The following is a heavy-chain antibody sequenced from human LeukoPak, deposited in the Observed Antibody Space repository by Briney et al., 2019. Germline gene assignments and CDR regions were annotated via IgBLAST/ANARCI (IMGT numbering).Heavy chain of an antibody. CDR1: GFTFSSYW. V-gene: IGHV3-7*01. CDR3: VRDSPGYGAYDFD. Sequence: GGSLRLSCAAPGFTFSSYWMSWVRQAPGKGLEWVANIKEDGSAKYYVDSVKGRFTISRDNAKNSLYLQMNNLSAEDTAVYYCVRDSPGYGAYDFDWGQGTLVTVSS. CDR2: IKEDGSAK. D-gene: IGHD5-12*01. J-gene: IGHJ4*02.